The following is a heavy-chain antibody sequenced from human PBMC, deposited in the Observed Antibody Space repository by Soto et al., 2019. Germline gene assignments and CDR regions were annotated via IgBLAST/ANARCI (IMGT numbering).Heavy chain of an antibody. Sequence: ASVKVSCKTSGYTFSNYGINWVRQAPGQGLEWMGWISAYNGNTNFAQKLQGRVSLTTDTSSTTAYMELRSLTSDDTAVYYCARDLVPGYTGFSDYWGQGTLVTAPQ. CDR3: ARDLVPGYTGFSDY. V-gene: IGHV1-18*01. CDR1: GYTFSNYG. J-gene: IGHJ4*02. D-gene: IGHD5-12*01. CDR2: ISAYNGNT.